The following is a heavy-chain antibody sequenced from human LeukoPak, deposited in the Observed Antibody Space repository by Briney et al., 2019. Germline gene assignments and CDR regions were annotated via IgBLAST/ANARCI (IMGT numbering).Heavy chain of an antibody. CDR2: TYYRSKWSY. V-gene: IGHV6-1*01. J-gene: IGHJ4*02. Sequence: SQTLSLTCDISGDSVSSISATWNWVRQSPSRGLEWLGRTYYRSKWSYDYSLSLKSQITITQDTSKNRFSLHLNSVTPEDTAVNYCARARSALFDSWGQGTLVTVSS. CDR1: GDSVSSISAT. CDR3: ARARSALFDS. D-gene: IGHD6-19*01.